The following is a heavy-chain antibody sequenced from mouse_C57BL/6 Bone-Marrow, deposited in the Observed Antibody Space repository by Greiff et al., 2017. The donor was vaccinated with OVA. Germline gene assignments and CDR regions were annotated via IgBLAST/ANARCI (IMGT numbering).Heavy chain of an antibody. CDR2: IYPYNGVS. CDR3: ARWGQLGWFAY. J-gene: IGHJ3*01. V-gene: IGHV1-31*01. D-gene: IGHD4-1*02. CDR1: GYSFTGYY. Sequence: EVKLMESGPELVKPGASVKISCKASGYSFTGYYMHWVKQSHGNILDWIGYIYPYNGVSSYNQKFKGKATLTVDKSSSTAYMELRSLTSEDSAVYYCARWGQLGWFAYWGQGTLVTVSA.